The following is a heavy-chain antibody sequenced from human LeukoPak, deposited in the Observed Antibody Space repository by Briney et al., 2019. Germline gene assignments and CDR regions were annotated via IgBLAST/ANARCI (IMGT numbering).Heavy chain of an antibody. CDR1: GYTFSSYG. D-gene: IGHD6-19*01. Sequence: ASVKVSCKASGYTFSSYGISWVRQAPGQGLEWMGWISANNGNTNYAQKLQGRVTITTDTSTSTAYMELSSLRSDDTAVYYWAREIRDVAGPPNDNYYYYYMDVWGKGTTVTVSS. V-gene: IGHV1-18*01. J-gene: IGHJ6*03. CDR3: AREIRDVAGPPNDNYYYYYMDV. CDR2: ISANNGNT.